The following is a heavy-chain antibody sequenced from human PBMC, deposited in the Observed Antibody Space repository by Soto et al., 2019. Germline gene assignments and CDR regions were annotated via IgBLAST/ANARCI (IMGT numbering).Heavy chain of an antibody. J-gene: IGHJ6*03. CDR1: GFTFSSYS. Sequence: GGSLRLSCAASGFTFSSYSMNWVRQAPGKGLEWVSSISSSSSYIYYADSVKGRFTIXXXXXXXXXXXXXXXXXAEDXXXXYCXXXXWSGFYYYYYYYMDVWGKGTTVTVSS. CDR3: XXXXWSGFYYYYYYYMDV. V-gene: IGHV3-21*01. CDR2: ISSSSSYI. D-gene: IGHD3-3*01.